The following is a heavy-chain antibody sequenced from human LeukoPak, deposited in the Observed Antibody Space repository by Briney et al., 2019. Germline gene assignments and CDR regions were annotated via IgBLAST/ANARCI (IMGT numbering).Heavy chain of an antibody. CDR1: GGSISSHY. CDR2: TYTGGST. D-gene: IGHD1-26*01. CDR3: VGGTYYGGDY. Sequence: SETLSLTCTVSGGSISSHYWNWIRQPAGKGLEYIGRTYTGGSTNYNPSLKSRVTMSVDTPKNQFSLKLSSVTAADTAVYYCVGGTYYGGDYWGQGTLVTVS. V-gene: IGHV4-4*07. J-gene: IGHJ4*02.